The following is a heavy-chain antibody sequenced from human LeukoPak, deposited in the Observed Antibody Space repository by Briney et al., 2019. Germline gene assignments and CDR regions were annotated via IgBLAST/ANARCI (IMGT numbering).Heavy chain of an antibody. CDR2: IDPNSGGT. Sequence: GASVTVSYMPSGYTFTAHYIHWVRQAPGQGLAWMGWIDPNSGGTNYAQNFLGSGTMTRDTAISTAFMELSIPRSDDTAIYYCARGRGTTMVRGGITNYFDLWGRGALVTVSS. V-gene: IGHV1-2*02. CDR1: GYTFTAHY. CDR3: ARGRGTTMVRGGITNYFDL. D-gene: IGHD3-10*01. J-gene: IGHJ2*01.